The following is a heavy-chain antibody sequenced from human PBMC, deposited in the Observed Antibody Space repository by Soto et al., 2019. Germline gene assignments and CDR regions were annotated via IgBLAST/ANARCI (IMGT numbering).Heavy chain of an antibody. V-gene: IGHV5-51*01. D-gene: IGHD2-2*01. CDR2: INPGDSET. Sequence: PGESLKISCKGSGYSFTSYWIAWVRQMPGKGLEWMAIINPGDSETKYSPSFQGQVTISADKSINTAFLQWGSLEASDTAMYYCARPTYCSSTHCSPFDYWGQGTLVTVSS. CDR3: ARPTYCSSTHCSPFDY. CDR1: GYSFTSYW. J-gene: IGHJ4*02.